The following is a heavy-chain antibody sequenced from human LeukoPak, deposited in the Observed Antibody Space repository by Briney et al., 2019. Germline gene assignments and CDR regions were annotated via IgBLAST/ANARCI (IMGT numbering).Heavy chain of an antibody. D-gene: IGHD3-10*01. CDR1: GFTFSSYE. Sequence: PGGSLRLSCAASGFTFSSYEMNWVRQAPGKGLEWVSSISSSSSYIYYADSVKGRFTISRDNAKNSLYLQMNSLRAEDTAVYYCARAPYGSGSYYIAWGQGTLVTVSS. V-gene: IGHV3-21*01. CDR3: ARAPYGSGSYYIA. J-gene: IGHJ4*02. CDR2: ISSSSSYI.